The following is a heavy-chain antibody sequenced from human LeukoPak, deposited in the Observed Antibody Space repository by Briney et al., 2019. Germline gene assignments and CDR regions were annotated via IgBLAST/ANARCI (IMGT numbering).Heavy chain of an antibody. CDR3: ARIGMGGDFNYYYYYGMDV. CDR2: IIPIFGTA. Sequence: AASVKVSCKASGGTFSSYAISWVRQAPGQGLEWMGGIIPIFGTANYAQKFQGRVTITADESTSTAYMELSSLRSEDTAVYYCARIGMGGDFNYYYYYGMDVWGQGTTVTVSS. J-gene: IGHJ6*02. V-gene: IGHV1-69*13. CDR1: GGTFSSYA. D-gene: IGHD2-21*01.